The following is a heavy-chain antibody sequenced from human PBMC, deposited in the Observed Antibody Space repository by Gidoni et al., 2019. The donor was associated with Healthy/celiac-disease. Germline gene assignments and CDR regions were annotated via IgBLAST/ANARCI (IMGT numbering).Heavy chain of an antibody. CDR3: ARAPHLDYYGSGIKAFDI. D-gene: IGHD3-10*01. CDR2: INHSGST. V-gene: IGHV4-34*01. CDR1: GGSFRGYY. Sequence: QVQLQQWGAGLLKPSETLSLTCAVYGGSFRGYYWSWIRQPPGKVLEWIGEINHSGSTNYNPSLKSRVTISVDTSKNQFSLKLSSVTAADTAVYYCARAPHLDYYGSGIKAFDIWGQGTMVTVSS. J-gene: IGHJ3*02.